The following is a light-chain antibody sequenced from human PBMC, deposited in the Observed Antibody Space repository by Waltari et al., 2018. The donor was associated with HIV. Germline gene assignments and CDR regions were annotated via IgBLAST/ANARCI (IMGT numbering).Light chain of an antibody. J-gene: IGLJ3*02. CDR2: QNN. CDR3: QAWDNSAAWV. CDR1: NLGDQY. Sequence: GQTASITCSGDNLGDQYTSWYQQRPRQPTVLVIYQNNKRPAGIPDRFSASNSGNTATLTIRGSQAMDEADYYCQAWDNSAAWVFGGGTKLTVL. V-gene: IGLV3-1*01.